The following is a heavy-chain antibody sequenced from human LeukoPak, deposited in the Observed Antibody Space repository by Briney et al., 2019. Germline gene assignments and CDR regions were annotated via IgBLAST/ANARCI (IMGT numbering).Heavy chain of an antibody. Sequence: PGGSLRLSCAASGFTFSGSAMHWVRQASGKGLEWVGRIRSKANSYATAYAASVKGRFTISRDDSKNTAYLQMNSLKTEDTAVYYCTRRMTRAWPDYFDYWGQGTLVTVPS. CDR1: GFTFSGSA. CDR3: TRRMTRAWPDYFDY. J-gene: IGHJ4*02. CDR2: IRSKANSYAT. D-gene: IGHD5-12*01. V-gene: IGHV3-73*01.